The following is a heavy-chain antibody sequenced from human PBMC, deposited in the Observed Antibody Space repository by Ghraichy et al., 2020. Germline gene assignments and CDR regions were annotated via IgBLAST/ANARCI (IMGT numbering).Heavy chain of an antibody. V-gene: IGHV3-21*01. J-gene: IGHJ4*02. CDR1: GFTFSSYS. CDR3: ARGRSLPAYYYDSSGHFDY. Sequence: GESLNISCAASGFTFSSYSMNWVRQAPGKGLEWVSSINSSTSYISYADSVKGRFTISRDNAKNSLYLQMNSLRAEDTAVYYCARGRSLPAYYYDSSGHFDYWGQGTLVTVSS. D-gene: IGHD3-22*01. CDR2: INSSTSYI.